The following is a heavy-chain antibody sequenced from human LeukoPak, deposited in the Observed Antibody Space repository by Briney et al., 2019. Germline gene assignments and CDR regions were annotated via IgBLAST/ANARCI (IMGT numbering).Heavy chain of an antibody. D-gene: IGHD3-10*01. J-gene: IGHJ4*02. CDR1: GFTFSNYG. V-gene: IGHV3-33*05. CDR2: MSYDGSNK. Sequence: GGSLRLSCAASGFTFSNYGMHWVRQAPGKGLEWVAVMSYDGSNKYYADSVKGRFTISRDNYTTTLYLHMNSLRAEDTAVYYCARVTYGSGTYGAFDYWGQGTMVTV. CDR3: ARVTYGSGTYGAFDY.